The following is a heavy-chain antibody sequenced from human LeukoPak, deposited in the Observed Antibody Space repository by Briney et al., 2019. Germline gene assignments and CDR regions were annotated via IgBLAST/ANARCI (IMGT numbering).Heavy chain of an antibody. J-gene: IGHJ5*02. CDR2: GSYSGST. V-gene: IGHV4-39*01. CDR3: ASQTGYYKHCFDP. Sequence: PSETLSLTCTVSGGSISSNNYYWGWGRQPPGKGLEWIGSGSYSGSTYYNPSLRSRVTISVDTSKNQFSLKVRSVTAADTAFYYCASQTGYYKHCFDPWGQGTLVTVSS. D-gene: IGHD3-9*01. CDR1: GGSISSNNYY.